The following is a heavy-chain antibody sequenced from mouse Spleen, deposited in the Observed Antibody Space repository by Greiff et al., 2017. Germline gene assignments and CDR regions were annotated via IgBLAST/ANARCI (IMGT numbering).Heavy chain of an antibody. CDR3: ARREYYYAMDY. Sequence: EVMLVESGGGLVKPGGSLKLSCAASGFTFSDYGMHWVRQAPEKGLEWVAYISSGSSTIYYADTVKGRFTISRDNAKNTLFLQMTSLRSEDTAMYYCARREYYYAMDYWGQGTSVTVSS. V-gene: IGHV5-17*01. CDR2: ISSGSSTI. CDR1: GFTFSDYG. J-gene: IGHJ4*01.